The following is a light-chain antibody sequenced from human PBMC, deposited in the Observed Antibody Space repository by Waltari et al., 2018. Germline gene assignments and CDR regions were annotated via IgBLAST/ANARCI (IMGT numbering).Light chain of an antibody. CDR2: GVS. V-gene: IGKV3-20*01. CDR3: QHYLRLPVA. CDR1: QSLNRA. Sequence: EIVLTQSPDTLSLSPGERATLSCRASQSLNRALAWYQQKPGQAPRLLIYGVSTRATSIPDRFSGSGSGADFSLTITRLEPEDFAVYYCQHYLRLPVAFGQGTKVDIK. J-gene: IGKJ1*01.